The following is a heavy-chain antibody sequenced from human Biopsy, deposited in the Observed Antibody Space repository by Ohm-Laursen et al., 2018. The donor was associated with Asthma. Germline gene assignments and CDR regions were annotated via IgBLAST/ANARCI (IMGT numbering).Heavy chain of an antibody. CDR1: GDAMSTSGSY. D-gene: IGHD6-6*01. CDR2: IYYSVST. Sequence: SETLSLTCIVSGDAMSTSGSYWGWIRQSPGKGLEWIGGIYYSVSTDYNPSPVSRVTISSDTTKNHLSLKVTSATAADTAVYYCARAVSSSSYWYFDLWGRGDLVTVSS. V-gene: IGHV4-39*02. J-gene: IGHJ2*01. CDR3: ARAVSSSSYWYFDL.